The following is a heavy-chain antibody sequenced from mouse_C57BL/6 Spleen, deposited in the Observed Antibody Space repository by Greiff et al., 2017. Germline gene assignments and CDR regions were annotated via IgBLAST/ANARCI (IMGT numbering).Heavy chain of an antibody. V-gene: IGHV1-55*01. D-gene: IGHD2-13*01. CDR2: IYPGSGST. CDR3: ARSGEGDWFAY. CDR1: GYTFTSYW. Sequence: QVHVKQSGAELVKPGASVKMSCKASGYTFTSYWITWVKQRPGQGLEWIGDIYPGSGSTNYNEKFKNKATLTVDKSSSTAYMQRSSLTSENSAIYDCARSGEGDWFAYWGQGTLVTVSA. J-gene: IGHJ3*01.